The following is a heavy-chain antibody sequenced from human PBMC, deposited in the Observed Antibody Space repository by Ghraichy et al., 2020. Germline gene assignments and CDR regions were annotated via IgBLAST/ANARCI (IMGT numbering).Heavy chain of an antibody. J-gene: IGHJ5*02. Sequence: ASVKVSCKASGYTFTSYAINWVRQAPGQGLEGMGWINTHTENPTYAQGFTGRFVFALDTSVSPAYLQISSLKAEDTAVYYCARGPVGWLPGNWFDPWGQGTLVTVSS. CDR1: GYTFTSYA. CDR2: INTHTENP. D-gene: IGHD5-24*01. CDR3: ARGPVGWLPGNWFDP. V-gene: IGHV7-4-1*02.